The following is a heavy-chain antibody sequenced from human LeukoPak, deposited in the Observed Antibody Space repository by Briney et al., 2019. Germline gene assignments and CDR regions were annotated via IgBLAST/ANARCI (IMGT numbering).Heavy chain of an antibody. CDR2: ISAYNGNT. CDR3: ARDFYYYDSSGYFFDY. J-gene: IGHJ4*02. V-gene: IGHV1-18*01. Sequence: ASVKVSCKASGYTFTSYGISWVRQAPGQGLEWMGWISAYNGNTNYAQKLQGRVTMTTDTSTSTAYMELRSLRSDDTAVYYCARDFYYYDSSGYFFDYWGQGTLVTVSS. CDR1: GYTFTSYG. D-gene: IGHD3-22*01.